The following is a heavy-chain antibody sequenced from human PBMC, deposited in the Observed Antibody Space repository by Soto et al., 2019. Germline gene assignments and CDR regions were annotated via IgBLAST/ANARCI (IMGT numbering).Heavy chain of an antibody. CDR2: IRNDGSDI. D-gene: IGHD3-16*01. V-gene: IGHV3-74*01. CDR1: GFTFSNYW. J-gene: IGHJ5*02. CDR3: VRGRTSFEGWFDP. Sequence: GGSLRLSCAASGFTFSNYWMNWVRQAPGKGLVWVAVIRNDGSDIRYAASVKGRFTISRDNAKNTVHLQMNSLTAEDTAVYYCVRGRTSFEGWFDPWGQGTLVTVS.